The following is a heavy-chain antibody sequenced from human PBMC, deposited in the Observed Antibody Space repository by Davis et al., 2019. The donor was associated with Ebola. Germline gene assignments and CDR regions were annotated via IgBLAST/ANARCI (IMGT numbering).Heavy chain of an antibody. V-gene: IGHV3-7*03. CDR1: GFIFTRYW. J-gene: IGHJ3*02. CDR3: ARVALAYCNGGCYSGPLDI. Sequence: GGSLRLSCAASGFIFTRYWMGWVRQVPGKGLELVANIKGDGSANFYVDSVKGRFTISRDNAKNSLYLQMSSLRVEDTAVYHCARVALAYCNGGCYSGPLDIWGQGTMVTVSS. D-gene: IGHD2-21*02. CDR2: IKGDGSAN.